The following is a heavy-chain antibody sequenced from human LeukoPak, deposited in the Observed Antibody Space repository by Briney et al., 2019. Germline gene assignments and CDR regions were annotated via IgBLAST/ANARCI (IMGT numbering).Heavy chain of an antibody. D-gene: IGHD6-13*01. Sequence: PSETLSLTCAVYGGSFSDYYWSWIRQSPGKGLEWIGEINHSGTTHYNPSLKSRATISVDTSKNQFSLKLRSVTAADTAVYYCARKEGGQLVNTRRWFDPWGQGTLVTVSS. J-gene: IGHJ5*02. CDR2: INHSGTT. CDR1: GGSFSDYY. V-gene: IGHV4-34*01. CDR3: ARKEGGQLVNTRRWFDP.